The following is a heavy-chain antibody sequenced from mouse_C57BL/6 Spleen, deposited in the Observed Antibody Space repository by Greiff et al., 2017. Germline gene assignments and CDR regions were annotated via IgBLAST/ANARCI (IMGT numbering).Heavy chain of an antibody. CDR1: GFTFSSYA. CDR3: AREDYGSSYGY. V-gene: IGHV5-4*01. CDR2: ISDGGSYT. J-gene: IGHJ2*01. Sequence: EVKLVESGGGLVKPGGSLKLSCAASGFTFSSYAMSWVRQTPEKRPEWVATISDGGSYTYYPDNVKGRFTISRDNAKNNLYLQMSHLKSEDTAMYYCAREDYGSSYGYWGQGTTLTVSS. D-gene: IGHD1-1*01.